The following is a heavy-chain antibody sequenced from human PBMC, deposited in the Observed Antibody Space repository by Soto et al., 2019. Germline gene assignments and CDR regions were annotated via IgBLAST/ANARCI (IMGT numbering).Heavy chain of an antibody. V-gene: IGHV3-7*04. J-gene: IGHJ4*02. CDR2: IRQDGSEI. Sequence: RGSLRLSCETSGFAFSNYWMSWVRQLPGKGLEWVANIRQDGSEINYVDSVRGRFTISRDNAKSSLNLQMNSLRAEDTAVYHCVRSSGWTGDYWGQGILVNVSS. CDR3: VRSSGWTGDY. CDR1: GFAFSNYW. D-gene: IGHD3-10*01.